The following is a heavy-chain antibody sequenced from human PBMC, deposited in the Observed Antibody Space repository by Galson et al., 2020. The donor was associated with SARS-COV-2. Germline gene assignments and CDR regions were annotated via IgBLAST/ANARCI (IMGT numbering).Heavy chain of an antibody. CDR1: GGSISSGGYY. V-gene: IGHV4-31*03. CDR2: IYYSGST. D-gene: IGHD1-26*01. CDR3: ARAVVGADDAEYFQH. Sequence: SETLSLTCTVSGGSISSGGYYWSWIRQHPGKGLEWIGYIYYSGSTYYNPSLKSRVTISVDTSKNQFSLKLSSVTAADTAVYYCARAVVGADDAEYFQHWGQGTLVTVSS. J-gene: IGHJ1*01.